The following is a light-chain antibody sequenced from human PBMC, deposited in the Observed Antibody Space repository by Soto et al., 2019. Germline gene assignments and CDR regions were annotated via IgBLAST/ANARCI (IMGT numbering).Light chain of an antibody. CDR1: QSVSSY. V-gene: IGKV3-11*01. J-gene: IGKJ5*01. Sequence: EIVLTQSPATLSLSPGERANLSCRASQSVSSYLAWYQQKPGQAPRLLIYDSSNRATGIPARFSGSGSGTDSTLTISSLEPEDFAVYYCQQRSNWVTFGQGTRLEIK. CDR3: QQRSNWVT. CDR2: DSS.